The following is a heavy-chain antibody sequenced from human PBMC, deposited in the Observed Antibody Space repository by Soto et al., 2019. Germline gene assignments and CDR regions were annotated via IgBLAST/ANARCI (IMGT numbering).Heavy chain of an antibody. D-gene: IGHD3-3*01. Sequence: PGGSLRLSCAASGFNFRNYGMHWVRQAPGKGLEWVAVISYDGSNVDYADSVKDRFTISRENSKSTLYLQMNSLRPEDTAVYYCAILDWYFNNWFDPWGQGTLVTVS. V-gene: IGHV3-30*03. CDR1: GFNFRNYG. CDR2: ISYDGSNV. CDR3: AILDWYFNNWFDP. J-gene: IGHJ5*02.